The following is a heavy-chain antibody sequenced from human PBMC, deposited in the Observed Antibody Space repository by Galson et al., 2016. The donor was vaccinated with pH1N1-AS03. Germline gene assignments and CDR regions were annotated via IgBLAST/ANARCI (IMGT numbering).Heavy chain of an antibody. D-gene: IGHD7-27*01. CDR2: INHSGST. V-gene: IGHV4-34*01. Sequence: SETLSLTCAVYGGSFSGYSCRWIRQPPGKGLEWIGEINHSGSTNYNPSLKRRVTMSVDMAKNLISLNMTSVAAADTAVYYCARRANWGFAGRQNWFDPWGQGTLVTVSS. CDR3: ARRANWGFAGRQNWFDP. CDR1: GGSFSGYS. J-gene: IGHJ5*02.